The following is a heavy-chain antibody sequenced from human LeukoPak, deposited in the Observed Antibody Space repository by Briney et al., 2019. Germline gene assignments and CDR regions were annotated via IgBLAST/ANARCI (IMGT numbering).Heavy chain of an antibody. J-gene: IGHJ4*02. D-gene: IGHD5-18*01. CDR1: GFTFDDYA. V-gene: IGHV4-59*01. CDR3: ARGGYSYGYYYFDY. CDR2: IYYSGST. Sequence: LRLSCAASGFTFDDYAMHWVRQPPGKGLEWIGYIYYSGSTNYNPPLKSRVTISVDTSKNQFSLKLSSVTAADTAVYYCARGGYSYGYYYFDYWGQGTLVTVSS.